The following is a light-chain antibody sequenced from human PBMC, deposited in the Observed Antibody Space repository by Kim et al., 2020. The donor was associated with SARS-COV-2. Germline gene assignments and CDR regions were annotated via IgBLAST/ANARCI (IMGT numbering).Light chain of an antibody. CDR1: QTVGSRY. V-gene: IGKV3-20*01. Sequence: LSPGERASRSCRASQTVGSRYLAWYQQKPGQTPRLLIYGASSRASGIPNRFSGSGSGTDFTLTISRLEPEDFAVYYWQQYGNSPLTFGGGTKLEI. J-gene: IGKJ4*01. CDR3: QQYGNSPLT. CDR2: GAS.